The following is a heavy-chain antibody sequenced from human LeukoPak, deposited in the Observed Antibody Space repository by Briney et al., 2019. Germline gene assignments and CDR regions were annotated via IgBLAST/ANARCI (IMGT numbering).Heavy chain of an antibody. Sequence: GGSLRLSCAVSGITLSNYGMSWVRQAPGKGLEWVAGISDSGGSTYYADSVKGRFTISRDNSKNTLYLQTNSLRAEDTAVYYCAKCGQAAGYYFDYWGQGTLVTVSS. D-gene: IGHD6-13*01. CDR1: GITLSNYG. CDR3: AKCGQAAGYYFDY. J-gene: IGHJ4*02. V-gene: IGHV3-23*01. CDR2: ISDSGGST.